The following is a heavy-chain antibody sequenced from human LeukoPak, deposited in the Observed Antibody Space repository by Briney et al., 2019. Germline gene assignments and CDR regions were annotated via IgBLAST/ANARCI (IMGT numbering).Heavy chain of an antibody. CDR1: GFTFSSYA. V-gene: IGHV3-23*01. D-gene: IGHD3-10*01. CDR2: ITNSGGST. CDR3: ARAVGFGELLLDY. Sequence: GGSLRLSCAASGFTFSSYAMTWVRQAPGKGLEWVSGITNSGGSTYYADSVKGRFTISRDNSKNTLYLQMNSLRAEDTAVYYCARAVGFGELLLDYWGQGTLVTVSS. J-gene: IGHJ4*02.